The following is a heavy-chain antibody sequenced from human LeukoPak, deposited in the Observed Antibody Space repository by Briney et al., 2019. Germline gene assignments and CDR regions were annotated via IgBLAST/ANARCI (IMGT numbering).Heavy chain of an antibody. D-gene: IGHD1-14*01. J-gene: IGHJ4*02. V-gene: IGHV1-69*13. CDR1: GGTFSSYA. Sequence: GASVKVSCKASGGTFSSYAISWVRQAPGQGFEWMGGIIPIFGTANYAQKFQGRVTITADESTSTAYMELSSLRSEDTAVYYCARGLGIRRGSDYWGQGTLVTVSS. CDR2: IIPIFGTA. CDR3: ARGLGIRRGSDY.